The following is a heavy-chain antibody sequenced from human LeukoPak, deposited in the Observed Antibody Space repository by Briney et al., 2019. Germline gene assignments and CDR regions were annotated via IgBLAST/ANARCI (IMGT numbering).Heavy chain of an antibody. CDR3: ARAMVGATWCYFDY. CDR2: ISGSGGGT. D-gene: IGHD1-26*01. Sequence: GGSLRLSCTASGFTFSSSAMSWVRRPPGKGLEWVSAISGSGGGTYYADSVKGRFTISRDNSKNTLYLQMNSLRAEDTAVYYCARAMVGATWCYFDYWGQGTLVTVSS. J-gene: IGHJ4*02. V-gene: IGHV3-23*01. CDR1: GFTFSSSA.